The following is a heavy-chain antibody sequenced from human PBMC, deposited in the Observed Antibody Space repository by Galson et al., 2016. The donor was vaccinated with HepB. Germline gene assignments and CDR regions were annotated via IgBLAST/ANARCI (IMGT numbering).Heavy chain of an antibody. CDR3: ARAQRTGAPTHYFYYYGLDV. V-gene: IGHV1-8*01. J-gene: IGHJ6*02. Sequence: SVKVSCKASGYTFTSYDINWVRQALGQGLEWMGWMNPNSGKADYAQNFQGRVTMTRNTSISTAYMEVSSLRSDDTAVYFCARAQRTGAPTHYFYYYGLDVWGQGTSVTVSS. D-gene: IGHD1-1*01. CDR2: MNPNSGKA. CDR1: GYTFTSYD.